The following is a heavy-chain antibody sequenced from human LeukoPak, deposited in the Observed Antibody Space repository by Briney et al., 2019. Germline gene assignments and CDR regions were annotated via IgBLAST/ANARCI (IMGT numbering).Heavy chain of an antibody. D-gene: IGHD3-10*01. CDR2: IYYSGST. CDR1: GGSISSFY. J-gene: IGHJ3*01. CDR3: ARYRSGAYSFDL. V-gene: IGHV4-59*08. Sequence: PSETLPLTCTVSGGSISSFYWSWIRQPPGKGLEWIGYIYYSGSTNSNPSLKSRVTISVDTSKNQFSLRLSSVTAADTAVYYCARYRSGAYSFDLWGQGTMVTVSS.